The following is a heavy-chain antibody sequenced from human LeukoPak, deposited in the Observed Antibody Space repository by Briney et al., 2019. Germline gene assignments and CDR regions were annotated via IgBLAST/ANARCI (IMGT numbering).Heavy chain of an antibody. J-gene: IGHJ4*02. Sequence: GGSLRLSCAASGFTFSSYAMSWVRQAPGKGLEWVSAISGSGGSTYYADSVKGRFTISRDNSKNTLYLQMNSLRAEDTAVYCCAKRRLGGGYSYGYGYWGQGTLVTVSS. V-gene: IGHV3-23*01. CDR2: ISGSGGST. CDR1: GFTFSSYA. D-gene: IGHD5-18*01. CDR3: AKRRLGGGYSYGYGY.